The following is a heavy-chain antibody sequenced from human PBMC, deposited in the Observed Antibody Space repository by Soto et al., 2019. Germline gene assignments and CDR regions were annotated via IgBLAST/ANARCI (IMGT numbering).Heavy chain of an antibody. D-gene: IGHD3-10*01. CDR3: ASEVFGSGTYYSPVNGLDV. J-gene: IGHJ6*02. CDR2: IIVVVGTA. V-gene: IGHV1-69*13. CDR1: GGTLRSYA. Sequence: ASVKVSCKASGGTLRSYAISWVRQAPGQGLEWMGGIIVVVGTANYAQKFQGRVTLTADESTSTAYMELSGLRAEDTAVYYCASEVFGSGTYYSPVNGLDVWGQGTTVTVSS.